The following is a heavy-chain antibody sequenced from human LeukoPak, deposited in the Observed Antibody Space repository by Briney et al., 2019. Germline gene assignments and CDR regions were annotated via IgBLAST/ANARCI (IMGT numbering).Heavy chain of an antibody. CDR2: ISFDGDYI. D-gene: IGHD1-14*01. CDR3: ARAGGYNPKYYFNY. Sequence: PGGSLRLSCAASGFPFSSYAMHWVHQAPGKGLEWVTFISFDGDYIYYADSVKGRFTISRDNSNNTLYLQMNSLRPEDTAVYYCARAGGYNPKYYFNYWGQGTLVTVSS. CDR1: GFPFSSYA. V-gene: IGHV3-30*04. J-gene: IGHJ4*02.